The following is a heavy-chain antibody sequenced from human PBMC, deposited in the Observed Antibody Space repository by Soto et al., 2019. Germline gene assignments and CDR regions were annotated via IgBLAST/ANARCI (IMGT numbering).Heavy chain of an antibody. J-gene: IGHJ4*02. V-gene: IGHV4-39*01. CDR1: GGSISSSNYY. CDR3: ALLLGSSYDRSSSFDY. D-gene: IGHD3-22*01. Sequence: SETLSLTCTVSGGSISSSNYYWGWIRQPPGRGLEWIGSLYYTMSTYYNPSLKSRVTISVDASRNQFSLRLSSVTAADTAVYYCALLLGSSYDRSSSFDYWGQGTLVTVSS. CDR2: LYYTMST.